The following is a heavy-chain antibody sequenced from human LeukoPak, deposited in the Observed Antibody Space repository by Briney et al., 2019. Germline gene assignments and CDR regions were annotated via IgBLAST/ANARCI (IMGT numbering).Heavy chain of an antibody. CDR3: ARRHYSGYDVFDY. J-gene: IGHJ4*02. CDR2: LQDSGST. Sequence: PSETLSLTCTVSGGSLSSSTYYWGWIRQPPGKGLEWIGSLQDSGSTYYNPSLKSRVIISVDTSKNQFSLKLSSVTASDTAVYYCARRHYSGYDVFDYWGQGTLVTVSS. V-gene: IGHV4-39*01. CDR1: GGSLSSSTYY. D-gene: IGHD5-12*01.